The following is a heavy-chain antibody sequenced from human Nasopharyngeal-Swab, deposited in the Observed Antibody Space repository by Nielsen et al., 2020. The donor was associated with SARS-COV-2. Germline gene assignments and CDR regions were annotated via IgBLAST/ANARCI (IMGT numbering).Heavy chain of an antibody. CDR2: SRNKANSYTT. CDR1: GFTFSSYA. V-gene: IGHV3-72*01. J-gene: IGHJ6*02. CDR3: ARDWGIVATTDGMDV. Sequence: GESLKISCAASGFTFSSYAMSWVRQAPGKGLEWVGRSRNKANSYTTEYAASVKGRFTISRDDSKNSLYLQMNSLRAEDTAVYYCARDWGIVATTDGMDVWGQGTTVTVSS. D-gene: IGHD5-12*01.